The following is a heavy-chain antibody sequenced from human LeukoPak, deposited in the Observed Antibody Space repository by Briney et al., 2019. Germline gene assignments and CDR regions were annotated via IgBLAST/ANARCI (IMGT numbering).Heavy chain of an antibody. CDR1: GCSFTNYW. CDR3: ARHSRSKDYYYGMDV. D-gene: IGHD2-2*01. J-gene: IGHJ6*02. CDR2: IYPGDSDT. V-gene: IGHV5-51*01. Sequence: GESLKISCKGSGCSFTNYWIGWVRQMPGKGLEWMGIIYPGDSDTRYSPSFQGQVTISADKSISTAYLQWSSLKASDTAMYYCARHSRSKDYYYGMDVWGQGTTVTVSS.